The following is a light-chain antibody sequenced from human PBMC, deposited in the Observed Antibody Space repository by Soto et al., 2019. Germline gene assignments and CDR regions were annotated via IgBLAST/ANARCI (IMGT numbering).Light chain of an antibody. CDR2: GNS. CDR1: SSNIGAGYD. J-gene: IGLJ2*01. V-gene: IGLV1-40*01. CDR3: CSYAGGDIYVV. Sequence: QSVLTQPPSVSGAPGQRVTISCTGSSSNIGAGYDVHWYQQLPGTAPKLLIYGNSNRPSGVPDRFSGSKSGTSASLAITGLQAEDEADYYCCSYAGGDIYVVFGGGTKLTVL.